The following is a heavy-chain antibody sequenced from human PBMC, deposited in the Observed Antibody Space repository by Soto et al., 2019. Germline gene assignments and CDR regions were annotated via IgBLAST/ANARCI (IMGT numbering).Heavy chain of an antibody. CDR2: INPNSGGT. V-gene: IGHV1-2*02. D-gene: IGHD2-2*01. Sequence: GASVKVSCKASGYTFTGYYMHWVRQAPGQGLEWMGWINPNSGGTNYAQKFQGRVTMTRDTSISTAYMELSRLRSDDTAVYYCARDWDVVVPAAPEDPWGQGTLVTVSS. CDR1: GYTFTGYY. J-gene: IGHJ5*02. CDR3: ARDWDVVVPAAPEDP.